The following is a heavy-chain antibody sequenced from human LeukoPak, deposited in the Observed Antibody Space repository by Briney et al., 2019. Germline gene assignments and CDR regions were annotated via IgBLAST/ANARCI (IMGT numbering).Heavy chain of an antibody. CDR3: ARHYPRIAVAGG. D-gene: IGHD6-19*01. CDR1: GGSISSSSYY. Sequence: PSETLSLTRTVSGGSISSSSYYWGWIRQPPGKGLEWIGSIYYSGSTYYNPSLKSRVTISVDTSKNQFSLKLSSVTAADTAVYYCARHYPRIAVAGGWGQGTLVTVSS. V-gene: IGHV4-39*01. CDR2: IYYSGST. J-gene: IGHJ4*02.